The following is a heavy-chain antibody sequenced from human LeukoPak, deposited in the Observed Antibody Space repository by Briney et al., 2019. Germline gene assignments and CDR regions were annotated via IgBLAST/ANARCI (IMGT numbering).Heavy chain of an antibody. CDR3: TRGLSRSFDP. Sequence: GASVKVSCKASGYTFTGYYMHWVRQAPGQGLEWMGWMNPNSGNTGYAQKFQGRVTLTRNISIRTAYMELSSLRSEDTAVYYCTRGLSRSFDPWGQGTLVTVSS. CDR1: GYTFTGYY. J-gene: IGHJ5*02. V-gene: IGHV1-8*03. CDR2: MNPNSGNT. D-gene: IGHD2/OR15-2a*01.